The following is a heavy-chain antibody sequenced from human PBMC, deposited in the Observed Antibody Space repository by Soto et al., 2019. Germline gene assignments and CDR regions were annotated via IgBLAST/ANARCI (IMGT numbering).Heavy chain of an antibody. J-gene: IGHJ4*02. V-gene: IGHV3-30*04. CDR3: ARELERVFDY. CDR1: GFTFSSYA. D-gene: IGHD1-1*01. Sequence: QVQLVESGGGVVQTGRSLRLSCAASGFTFSSYAMHGVRQSPGKGLEWVAVIAYDGRNKYYADSVKGRFTISRDNSKNTLYLQLNSLRIEDTSVYYCARELERVFDYWGQGTLVTVSS. CDR2: IAYDGRNK.